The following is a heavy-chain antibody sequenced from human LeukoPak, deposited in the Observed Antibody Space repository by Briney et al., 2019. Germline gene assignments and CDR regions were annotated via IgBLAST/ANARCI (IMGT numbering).Heavy chain of an antibody. CDR3: SSCGATTIGYYGIDV. D-gene: IGHD1-26*01. V-gene: IGHV1-2*02. CDR2: INPISGGT. Sequence: GASVKVSLTPSRYTFSESSLLSVRQPPGQGLEWMGWINPISGGTNYAQKFQGSVTMTRDTSITSAYMELSSLRSDDTAVYYCSSCGATTIGYYGIDVWGQGTMVTVSS. J-gene: IGHJ6*02. CDR1: RYTFSESS.